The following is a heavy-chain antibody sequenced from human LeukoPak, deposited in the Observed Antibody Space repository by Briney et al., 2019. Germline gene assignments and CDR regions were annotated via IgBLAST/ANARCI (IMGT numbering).Heavy chain of an antibody. CDR2: IYYSGST. CDR1: GGSISSGDYY. J-gene: IGHJ4*02. V-gene: IGHV4-30-4*01. Sequence: SQTLSLTCTVSGGSISSGDYYWSWIRQPPGKGLEWIGYIYYSGSTYYNPSLKSRVTISVDTSKNQFSLKLSSVTAADTAVYYCARGKIEYDSSGYLDYWGQGTLVTVSS. CDR3: ARGKIEYDSSGYLDY. D-gene: IGHD3-22*01.